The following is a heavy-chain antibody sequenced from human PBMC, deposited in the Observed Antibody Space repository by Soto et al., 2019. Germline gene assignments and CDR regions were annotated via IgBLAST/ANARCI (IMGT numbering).Heavy chain of an antibody. Sequence: QVHLVQSGAEVKKPGASVKVSCKGSGYAFTPYGITWVRQAPGQGLEWMRWISAHNGNTNYAQKLQGRVTVTRDTSTSTAYMELRSLRSDDTAVYYCARGRYGDYWGQGALVTVSS. D-gene: IGHD1-1*01. CDR1: GYAFTPYG. J-gene: IGHJ4*02. V-gene: IGHV1-18*01. CDR2: ISAHNGNT. CDR3: ARGRYGDY.